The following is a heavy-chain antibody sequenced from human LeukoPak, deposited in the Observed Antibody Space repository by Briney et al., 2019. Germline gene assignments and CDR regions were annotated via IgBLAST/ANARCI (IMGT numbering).Heavy chain of an antibody. CDR3: ARDGTQWSFDY. CDR1: GYTFTSYA. D-gene: IGHD2-15*01. J-gene: IGHJ4*02. CDR2: VNTGNGYT. V-gene: IGHV1-3*04. Sequence: ASVNVSCKASGYTFTSYAMHWVRQAPGQRLEWMGWVNTGNGYTEYSQKFQGRVTITRDTSASTAYMELSGLRSEDTAVYYCARDGTQWSFDYWGQGTLVTVSS.